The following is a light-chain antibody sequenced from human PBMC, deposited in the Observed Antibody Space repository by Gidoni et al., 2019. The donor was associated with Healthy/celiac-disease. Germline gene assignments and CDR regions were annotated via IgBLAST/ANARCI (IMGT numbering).Light chain of an antibody. Sequence: SYELTQPPSVSVSPGQTASITCSGDKLGDKYACWYQQKPGQSPVLFIYQESKRPSGIPERFSGSNSGNTATLTISGTQAMDEADNYCQAWDSSTVVLGGGTKLTVL. CDR3: QAWDSSTVV. CDR2: QES. V-gene: IGLV3-1*01. J-gene: IGLJ2*01. CDR1: KLGDKY.